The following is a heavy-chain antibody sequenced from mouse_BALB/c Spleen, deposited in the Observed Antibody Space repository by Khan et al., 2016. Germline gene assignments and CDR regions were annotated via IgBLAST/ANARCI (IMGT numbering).Heavy chain of an antibody. CDR2: IWAGGST. J-gene: IGHJ3*01. CDR1: GFSLTNSG. Sequence: QVQLKESGPGLVAPSQSLSITCTVSGFSLTNSGVHWVRQPPRKGLDWLGVIWAGGSTDYNSAIMSRLSITRDTTHNQVVLKINMLQTDDTAMYYCAIDDQGFDAWFASWGQGTLVTVSA. V-gene: IGHV2-9*02. CDR3: AIDDQGFDAWFAS.